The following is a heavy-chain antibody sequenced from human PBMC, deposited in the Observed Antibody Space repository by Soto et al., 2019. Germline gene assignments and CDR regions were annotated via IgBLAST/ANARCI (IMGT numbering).Heavy chain of an antibody. V-gene: IGHV4-4*02. CDR2: IYHSGST. CDR1: GGSISTTHW. Sequence: SETLSLTCAVSGGSISTTHWWTWVRQPPGKGLEWIGEIYHSGSTNYNPSLKSRVTISVDNSKNQFSLKLSSVTAADTAVYYCARDRTPPAANYGMDVWGQGTTVTVSS. D-gene: IGHD2-2*01. CDR3: ARDRTPPAANYGMDV. J-gene: IGHJ6*02.